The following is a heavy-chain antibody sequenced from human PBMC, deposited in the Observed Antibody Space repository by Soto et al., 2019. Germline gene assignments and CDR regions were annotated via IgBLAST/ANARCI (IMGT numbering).Heavy chain of an antibody. V-gene: IGHV1-69*13. CDR3: ARGHYDSTYFDY. CDR2: IIPIFGTA. J-gene: IGHJ4*02. D-gene: IGHD3-22*01. CDR1: GGTFSSYA. Sequence: SVKVSCKASGGTFSSYAISWVRQAPGQGLEWMGGIIPIFGTANYAQKFQGRVTITADESTSTAYMELSSLRSEDTAVYYCARGHYDSTYFDYWGQGTLVTVSS.